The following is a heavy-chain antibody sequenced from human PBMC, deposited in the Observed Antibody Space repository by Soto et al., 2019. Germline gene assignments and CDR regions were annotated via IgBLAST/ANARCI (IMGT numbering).Heavy chain of an antibody. CDR2: INDKSNYI. V-gene: IGHV3-21*06. CDR1: GFTFSDHY. Sequence: EVQLVESGGGLVQPGGSLRLSCAASGFTFSDHYMDWVRQAPGKGPEWVSSINDKSNYIFYADSVKGRFTISRDNAKNSLYLQMNSLRDDDTAVYYCATFPNYYGGWGQGTLVTVSA. J-gene: IGHJ4*02. CDR3: ATFPNYYGG.